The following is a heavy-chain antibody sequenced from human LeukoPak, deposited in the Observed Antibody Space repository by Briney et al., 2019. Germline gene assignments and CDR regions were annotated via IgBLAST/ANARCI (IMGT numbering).Heavy chain of an antibody. CDR1: GYTFTSSG. CDR2: ISTYTGYS. CDR3: AKNSSGGYSDY. D-gene: IGHD6-19*01. Sequence: GASVKVSCKASGYTFTSSGISWVRQAPGQGLEWMGWISTYTGYSKYAQNLQGGVAMTADTSTSTAYMELSSLRSDDTAMYYCAKNSSGGYSDYWGQGTLVTVSS. V-gene: IGHV1-18*01. J-gene: IGHJ4*02.